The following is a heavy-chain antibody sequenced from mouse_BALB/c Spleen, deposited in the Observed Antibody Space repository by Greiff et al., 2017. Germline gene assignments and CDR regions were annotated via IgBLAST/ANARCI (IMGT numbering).Heavy chain of an antibody. V-gene: IGHV1-9*01. J-gene: IGHJ3*01. Sequence: VQLQQSGAELMKPGASVKISCKATGYTFSSYWIEWVKQRPGHGLEWIGEILPGSGSTNYNEKFKGKATFTADTSSNTAYMQLSSLTSEDSAVYYCAREDRYDVRFAYWGQGTLVTVSA. CDR3: AREDRYDVRFAY. CDR1: GYTFSSYW. CDR2: ILPGSGST. D-gene: IGHD2-14*01.